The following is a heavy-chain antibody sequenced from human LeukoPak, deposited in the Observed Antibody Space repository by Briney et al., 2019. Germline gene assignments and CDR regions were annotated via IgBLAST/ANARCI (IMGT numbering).Heavy chain of an antibody. CDR1: GYTFTGYY. Sequence: GASVKVSCKASGYTFTGYYMHWVQQAPGKGLEWMGRVDPEDGETIYAEKFQGRVTINADTSTDTTYMELSSLRSEDTAVYYCATGENGYNENWFDPWGQGTLVTVSS. CDR3: ATGENGYNENWFDP. D-gene: IGHD5-24*01. J-gene: IGHJ5*02. V-gene: IGHV1-69-2*01. CDR2: VDPEDGET.